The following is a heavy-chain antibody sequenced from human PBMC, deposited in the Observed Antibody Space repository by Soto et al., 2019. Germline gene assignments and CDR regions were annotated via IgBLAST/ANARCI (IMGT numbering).Heavy chain of an antibody. Sequence: SETLSLTCTVSGGSISSYYWSWIRQPPGKGLEWIGYIYYSGNTNYNPSLKSRVTISVDTSKNQFSLRLSSVTAADTAVYYCGRGEVDRYNWNYGIDYWGQGTLVTVSS. CDR1: GGSISSYY. CDR3: GRGEVDRYNWNYGIDY. J-gene: IGHJ4*02. D-gene: IGHD1-7*01. V-gene: IGHV4-59*01. CDR2: IYYSGNT.